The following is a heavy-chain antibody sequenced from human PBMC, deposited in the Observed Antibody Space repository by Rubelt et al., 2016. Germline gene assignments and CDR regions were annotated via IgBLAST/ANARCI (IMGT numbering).Heavy chain of an antibody. D-gene: IGHD1-26*01. J-gene: IGHJ3*02. V-gene: IGHV4-4*02. Sequence: QVQLQESGPGLVRPSGTLSLTCGVSGDSINSPNWWNWVRQPPGKGLEWIGEILHTGSTHYNPSLKSRVTMSVDTSRNQLSLGLNAVTAADTAIDYCVRVKRLSGSYYGDTVDIWGQGTMVTVSS. CDR3: VRVKRLSGSYYGDTVDI. CDR2: ILHTGST. CDR1: GDSINSPNW.